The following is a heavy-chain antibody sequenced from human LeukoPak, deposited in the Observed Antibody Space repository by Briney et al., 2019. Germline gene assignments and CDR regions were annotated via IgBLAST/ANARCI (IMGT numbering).Heavy chain of an antibody. V-gene: IGHV4-59*08. J-gene: IGHJ3*02. Sequence: SETLSLTCTVSGVSISSDYWSWIRQPPGKGLEWIGYIYYSGTTNYNPSLRSRVTMSVDTSKNQFSLKLSSVTAADTAVYYCARLVARPPEGDAFDIWGQGTMVTVSS. CDR2: IYYSGTT. CDR3: ARLVARPPEGDAFDI. D-gene: IGHD5-12*01. CDR1: GVSISSDY.